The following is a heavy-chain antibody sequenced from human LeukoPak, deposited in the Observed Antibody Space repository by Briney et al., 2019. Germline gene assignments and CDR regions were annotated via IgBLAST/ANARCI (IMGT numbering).Heavy chain of an antibody. V-gene: IGHV3-74*01. CDR3: ARVGARLGAFDI. Sequence: GGSLRLSCAASGFTFSSYWMHWVRQAPGKGLVWVSRINGDGSRTTYADSVKGRFTISRDNAKNTLYLQMNSLGAEDTAVYYCARVGARLGAFDIWGQGTMVTVSS. D-gene: IGHD6-25*01. CDR1: GFTFSSYW. J-gene: IGHJ3*02. CDR2: INGDGSRT.